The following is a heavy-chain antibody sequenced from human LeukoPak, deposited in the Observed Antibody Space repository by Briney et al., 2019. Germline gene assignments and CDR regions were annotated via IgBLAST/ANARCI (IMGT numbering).Heavy chain of an antibody. V-gene: IGHV4-34*01. CDR1: GGSFSGYY. J-gene: IGHJ4*02. CDR3: ARATYYYDSSGLNRGWYYYDSSGLNRGPFDY. Sequence: SETLSLTCAVYGGSFSGYYWSWIRQPPGKGLEWIGEINHSGSTNYNPSLKSRVTISVDTSKNQSSLKLSSVTAADTAVYYCARATYYYDSSGLNRGWYYYDSSGLNRGPFDYWGQGTLVTVSS. D-gene: IGHD3-22*01. CDR2: INHSGST.